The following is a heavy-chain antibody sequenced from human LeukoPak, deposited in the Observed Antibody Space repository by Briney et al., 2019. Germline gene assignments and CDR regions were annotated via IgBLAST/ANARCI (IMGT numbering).Heavy chain of an antibody. Sequence: SETLSLTCTVSGGSISSGSYYWGWIRQPPGKGLEWIGSIYYSGSTYYNPSLKSRVTISVDTSKNQFSLKLSSVTAADTAVYYCARGDGYNYDYWGQGTLVTVSS. V-gene: IGHV4-39*01. CDR3: ARGDGYNYDY. CDR2: IYYSGST. J-gene: IGHJ4*02. CDR1: GGSISSGSYY. D-gene: IGHD5-24*01.